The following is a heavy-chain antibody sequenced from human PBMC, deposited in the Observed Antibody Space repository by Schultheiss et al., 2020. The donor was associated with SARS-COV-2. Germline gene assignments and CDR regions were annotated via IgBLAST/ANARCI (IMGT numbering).Heavy chain of an antibody. CDR1: GFTFSSYA. CDR3: ARASDGYKVNYFDY. CDR2: ISASGTYT. Sequence: GGSLRLSCAASGFTFSSYAMSWVRQAPGKGLEWVSAISASGTYTDYADSVKGRFTFSRDNSKNTLYLQMNSLRAEDTAVYYCARASDGYKVNYFDYWGQGALVTVSS. D-gene: IGHD5-24*01. V-gene: IGHV3-23*01. J-gene: IGHJ4*02.